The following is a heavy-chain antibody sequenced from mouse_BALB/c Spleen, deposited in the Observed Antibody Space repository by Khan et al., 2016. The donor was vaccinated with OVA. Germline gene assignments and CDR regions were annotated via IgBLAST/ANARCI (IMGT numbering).Heavy chain of an antibody. CDR1: GYSITSDYA. Sequence: EVQLQESGPGLVKPSQSLSLTCTVTGYSITSDYAWNWIRQFPGNRLEWMGYITYSGRTSYTPSLKSRISITRDTSKNQFFLQLNSVTIDDTATYYCSGGRAYWGQGNLVTVSA. CDR3: SGGRAY. J-gene: IGHJ3*01. D-gene: IGHD3-3*01. CDR2: ITYSGRT. V-gene: IGHV3-2*02.